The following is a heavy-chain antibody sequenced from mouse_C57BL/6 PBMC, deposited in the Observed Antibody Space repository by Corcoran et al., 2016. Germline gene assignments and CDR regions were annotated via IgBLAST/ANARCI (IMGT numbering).Heavy chain of an antibody. V-gene: IGHV1-81*01. Sequence: QVQLQQSGAELARPGASVKLSCKASGYTFTSYGISWVKQRTGQGLEWIGEIYPRSGNTYYNEKFKGKATLTAEKSSSTAYMELRSLTSEDSAVYFCAREGRGFAYWGQGTLVTVSA. D-gene: IGHD3-3*01. CDR2: IYPRSGNT. CDR1: GYTFTSYG. CDR3: AREGRGFAY. J-gene: IGHJ3*01.